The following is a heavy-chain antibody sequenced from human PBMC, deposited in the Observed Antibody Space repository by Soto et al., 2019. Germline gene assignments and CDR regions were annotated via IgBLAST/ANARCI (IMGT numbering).Heavy chain of an antibody. V-gene: IGHV1-69*13. J-gene: IGHJ6*02. CDR2: IIPIFGTA. D-gene: IGHD3-3*01. CDR1: GGTFSSYA. Sequence: SVKVSCKASGGTFSSYAISWVRQAPGQGLEWMGGIIPIFGTANYAQQFQGRVTITADESTSTAYMELSSLRSEDTAVYYCARAWGYYDFWSGYYPRQPYYYYYGMDVWGQGTTVTVSS. CDR3: ARAWGYYDFWSGYYPRQPYYYYYGMDV.